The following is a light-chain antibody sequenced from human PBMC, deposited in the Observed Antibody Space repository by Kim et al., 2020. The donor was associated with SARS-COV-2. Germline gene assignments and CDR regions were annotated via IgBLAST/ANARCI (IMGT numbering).Light chain of an antibody. CDR1: VLAKKY. Sequence: VTPGQTARITCPSNVLAKKYARWFQQKPGQAPVLLIYKDNQRPSGIPERFSGSSSGTTVTLTVSGAQVDEEADYYCYSTADNYVVFGGGTQLTVL. CDR2: KDN. J-gene: IGLJ2*01. CDR3: YSTADNYVV. V-gene: IGLV3-27*01.